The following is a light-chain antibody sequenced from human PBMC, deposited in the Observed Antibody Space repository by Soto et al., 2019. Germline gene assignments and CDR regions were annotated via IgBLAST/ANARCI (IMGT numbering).Light chain of an antibody. V-gene: IGKV3-11*01. CDR3: QQRSNWQT. Sequence: EIVLTQSPATLSLSPGERATLSCRASQSVSSYLAWYQQKPGQAPRLLIYDASNEATGIPARFSGSGSGTDFTLAISSLEPEDFAFYYCQQRSNWQTFGQGTKVES. CDR1: QSVSSY. J-gene: IGKJ1*01. CDR2: DAS.